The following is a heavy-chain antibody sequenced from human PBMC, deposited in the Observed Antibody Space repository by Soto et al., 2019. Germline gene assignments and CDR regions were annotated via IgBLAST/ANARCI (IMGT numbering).Heavy chain of an antibody. CDR3: ASYYDILTGYPQTFDY. V-gene: IGHV4-34*01. D-gene: IGHD3-9*01. Sequence: TLSLTCAVYGGSFSGYYWSWIRQPPGKGLEWIGEINHSGSTNYNPSLKSRVTISVDTSKNQFSLKLSSVTAADTAVYYCASYYDILTGYPQTFDYWGQGTLVTVSS. J-gene: IGHJ4*02. CDR2: INHSGST. CDR1: GGSFSGYY.